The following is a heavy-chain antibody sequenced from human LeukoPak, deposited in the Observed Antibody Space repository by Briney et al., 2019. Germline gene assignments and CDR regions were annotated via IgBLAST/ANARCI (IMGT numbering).Heavy chain of an antibody. CDR2: IRGSGDNT. J-gene: IGHJ4*02. CDR3: AKGGSYRVQPYFDY. CDR1: GFTFTSCT. D-gene: IGHD1-1*01. Sequence: PGGSLRLSCAASGFTFTSCTMSWVRKAPGKGLEWVSDIRGSGDNTYYADSVKGRFTISRDNSKNTLYLQMSSLRAEDTAVYFCAKGGSYRVQPYFDYWGQGALVTVSS. V-gene: IGHV3-23*01.